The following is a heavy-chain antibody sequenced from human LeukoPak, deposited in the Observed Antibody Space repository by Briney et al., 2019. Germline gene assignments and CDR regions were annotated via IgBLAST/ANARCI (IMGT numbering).Heavy chain of an antibody. CDR2: INGGGDAT. V-gene: IGHV3-23*01. CDR1: GFTFNNNA. Sequence: GGSLILSCANSGFTFNNNAMSWVRQAPGKGLEWVSAINGGGDATEYADSVKGRFTISRDNSKNTLYLQMNSLRPDDTAVYYCARCTASCYGNAFDVWGRGTLLTVSS. D-gene: IGHD2-2*01. J-gene: IGHJ3*01. CDR3: ARCTASCYGNAFDV.